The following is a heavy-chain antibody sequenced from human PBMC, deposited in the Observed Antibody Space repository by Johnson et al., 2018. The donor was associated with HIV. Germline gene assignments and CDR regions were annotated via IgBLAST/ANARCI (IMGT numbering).Heavy chain of an antibody. D-gene: IGHD3-16*01. V-gene: IGHV3-33*06. CDR2: IWYDGSNK. CDR1: GFTFSSYG. Sequence: QEHLVESGGGVVRPGGSLRLSCAASGFTFSSYGMHWVRQAPGKGLQWVAAIWYDGSNKYYADSVKGRFTIFRDNSENTLYLQMNSLRAEDTAVYFCAKDRTSWGFDAFDLWGQGTMVTVSS. CDR3: AKDRTSWGFDAFDL. J-gene: IGHJ3*01.